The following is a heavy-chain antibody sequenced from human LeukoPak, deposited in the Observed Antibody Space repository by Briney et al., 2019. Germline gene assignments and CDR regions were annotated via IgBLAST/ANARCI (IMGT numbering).Heavy chain of an antibody. V-gene: IGHV3-72*01. CDR1: GFTFSDHY. D-gene: IGHD3-22*01. CDR2: TRNKGNSYTT. Sequence: PGGSLRLSCTASGFTFSDHYMNWVRQAPGKGLEWVGRTRNKGNSYTTDYAASVKGRFTISRDGSKNSLYLQMNSLRAEDTAVYYCARGGDYYDSSGRGGGTDAFDIWGQGTMVTVSS. CDR3: ARGGDYYDSSGRGGGTDAFDI. J-gene: IGHJ3*02.